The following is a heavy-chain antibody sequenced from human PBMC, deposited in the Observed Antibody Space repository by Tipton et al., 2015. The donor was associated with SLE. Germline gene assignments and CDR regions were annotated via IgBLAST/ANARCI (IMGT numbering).Heavy chain of an antibody. Sequence: TLSLTCSVSGGSIRSSSYYWGWIRQPPGKGLEWIGNIYYTGNTFYNPSLRSRLTISVDTSQNLFSLKLNSVTAADTAVYYCARGDLELALDLWGQGTLVTVSS. CDR2: IYYTGNT. D-gene: IGHD3-3*01. V-gene: IGHV4-39*07. CDR3: ARGDLELALDL. CDR1: GGSIRSSSYY. J-gene: IGHJ5*02.